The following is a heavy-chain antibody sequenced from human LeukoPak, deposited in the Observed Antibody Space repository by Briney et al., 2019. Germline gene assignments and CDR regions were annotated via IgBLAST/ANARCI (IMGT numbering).Heavy chain of an antibody. CDR3: AKAVYYGTNDAFDI. CDR2: ISWNSGSI. Sequence: PGGSLRLSCAASGFTFDDYATHWVRQAPGKGLEWVSGISWNSGSIGYADSVKGRFTISRDNAKNSLYLQMNSLRAEDMALYYCAKAVYYGTNDAFDIWGQGTMVTVSS. CDR1: GFTFDDYA. J-gene: IGHJ3*02. V-gene: IGHV3-9*03. D-gene: IGHD3-10*01.